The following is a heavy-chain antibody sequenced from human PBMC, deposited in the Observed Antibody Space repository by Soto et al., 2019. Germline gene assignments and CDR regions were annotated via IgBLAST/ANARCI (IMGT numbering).Heavy chain of an antibody. CDR3: TTDDPINKH. CDR2: IKSKTDGGTT. CDR1: RFAFSNAW. Sequence: EVHLVESGGDLVKPGGSLRLSCAASRFAFSNAWMSWVRQAPGKGLEWVGRIKSKTDGGTTDYFAPVKGRFAISRDDSKNTGYLKMNSLKTDNTAVYYCTTDDPINKHWGQGTLVTVSS. J-gene: IGHJ4*02. V-gene: IGHV3-15*01.